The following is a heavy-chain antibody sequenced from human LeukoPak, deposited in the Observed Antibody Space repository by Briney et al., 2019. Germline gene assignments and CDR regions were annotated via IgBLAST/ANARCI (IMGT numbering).Heavy chain of an antibody. CDR2: ISSSGSTI. J-gene: IGHJ6*04. V-gene: IGHV3-48*03. D-gene: IGHD3-10*02. CDR1: GFPFSDYA. CDR3: AELGITMIGGV. Sequence: TGGSLRLSCAASGFPFSDYAMNWVRQAPGKGLEWVSYISSSGSTIYYAGSVKGRFTISRDNAKNSLYLQMNSLRAEDTAVYYCAELGITMIGGVWGKGTTVTISS.